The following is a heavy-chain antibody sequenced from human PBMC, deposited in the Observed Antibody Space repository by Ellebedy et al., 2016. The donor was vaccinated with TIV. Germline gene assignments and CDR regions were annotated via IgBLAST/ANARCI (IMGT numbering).Heavy chain of an antibody. CDR3: AKDRGSRDSVYPKGIDA. J-gene: IGHJ6*02. CDR2: SSYDGAYA. Sequence: PGGSLRLSCKASGFTFRSFGMHWVRLSVGKGLEWVADSSYDGAYAHYADSVKGRFTCSRDNSKNTLYLQMNVLSAEDTAVYFCAKDRGSRDSVYPKGIDAWGQGITVTVSS. D-gene: IGHD2-8*01. CDR1: GFTFRSFG. V-gene: IGHV3-30*18.